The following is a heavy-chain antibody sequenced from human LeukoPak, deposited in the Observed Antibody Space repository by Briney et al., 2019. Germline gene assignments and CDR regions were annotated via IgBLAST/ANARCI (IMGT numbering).Heavy chain of an antibody. D-gene: IGHD4-17*01. CDR2: IRYDGNKK. CDR3: AKVAEYGDNDAFDI. V-gene: IGHV3-30*02. Sequence: GGSLRLSCAASGFTFSNYGMHWARQAAGKGLEWVAFIRYDGNKKYYVDSGKGRFTVPRDNSKNTLYLQLNSLRAEDTAVYYCAKVAEYGDNDAFDIWGAGTMVTASP. J-gene: IGHJ3*02. CDR1: GFTFSNYG.